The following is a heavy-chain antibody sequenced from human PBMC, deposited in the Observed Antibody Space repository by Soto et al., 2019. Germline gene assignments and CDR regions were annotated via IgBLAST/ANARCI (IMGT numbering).Heavy chain of an antibody. CDR3: ARLNLGELSPTPGSDDY. Sequence: ASVKVSCKASGYTFTSYDINWVRQANGQGLEWMGWMNPNSGNTGYAQKFQGRVTMTRNTSISTAYMELSSLRSEDTAVYYCARLNLGELSPTPGSDDYWGQGTLVTVSS. CDR2: MNPNSGNT. CDR1: GYTFTSYD. J-gene: IGHJ4*02. D-gene: IGHD3-16*02. V-gene: IGHV1-8*01.